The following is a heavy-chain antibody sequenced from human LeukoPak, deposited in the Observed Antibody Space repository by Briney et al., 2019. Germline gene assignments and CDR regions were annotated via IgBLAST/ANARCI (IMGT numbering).Heavy chain of an antibody. Sequence: SETLSLTCAVSGGSISRSNWWSWVRQSPGQGLAWIGEIYHSGSTNYNPSLKSRVTISVDKSKNQFSLKLTSVTAADTAVYYCAREDYDDSGAWYFDLWGRGTLVIVSS. V-gene: IGHV4-4*02. CDR3: AREDYDDSGAWYFDL. J-gene: IGHJ2*01. CDR2: IYHSGST. CDR1: GGSISRSNW. D-gene: IGHD3-3*01.